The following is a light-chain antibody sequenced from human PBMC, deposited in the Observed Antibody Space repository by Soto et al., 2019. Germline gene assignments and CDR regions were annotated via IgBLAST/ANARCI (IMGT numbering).Light chain of an antibody. CDR2: WAS. CDR3: QQYISPPRYT. CDR1: QNLLYNSNNKHY. Sequence: DIVMTQSPYSLAVSLGERATINCKSSQNLLYNSNNKHYLAWYQQRPGQPPKLLIYWASSRESGVPDRFSGSGSATDFTLTISNLQAEDVAMYYCQQYISPPRYTFVQGTKLEIK. V-gene: IGKV4-1*01. J-gene: IGKJ2*01.